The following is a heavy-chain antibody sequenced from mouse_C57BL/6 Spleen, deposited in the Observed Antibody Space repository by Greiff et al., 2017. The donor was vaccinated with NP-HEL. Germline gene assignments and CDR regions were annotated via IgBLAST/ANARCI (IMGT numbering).Heavy chain of an antibody. CDR3: ARPRLPLYFDY. V-gene: IGHV1-22*01. J-gene: IGHJ2*01. CDR2: INPNNGGT. D-gene: IGHD2-2*01. CDR1: GYTFTDYN. Sequence: EVQLQQSGPELVKPGASVKMSCKASGYTFTDYNMHWVKQSHGKSLEWIGYINPNNGGTSYHQKFKGKATLTVNKSSSTAYMELRSLTSEDSAVYYCARPRLPLYFDYWGQGTTLTVSS.